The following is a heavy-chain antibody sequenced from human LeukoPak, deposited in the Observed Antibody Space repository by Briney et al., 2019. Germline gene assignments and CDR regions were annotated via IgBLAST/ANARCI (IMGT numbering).Heavy chain of an antibody. Sequence: SETLSLTCTVSGGSISHYYWTWIRQPPGKGLEWIGYIFYSGNTNYNPSLKSRVTISVDTSKNQFSLKLSSVTAADTAVDYCARDRGRWLQYGYYGMDVWGQGTTVTVSS. CDR2: IFYSGNT. CDR3: ARDRGRWLQYGYYGMDV. CDR1: GGSISHYY. V-gene: IGHV4-59*01. D-gene: IGHD5-24*01. J-gene: IGHJ6*02.